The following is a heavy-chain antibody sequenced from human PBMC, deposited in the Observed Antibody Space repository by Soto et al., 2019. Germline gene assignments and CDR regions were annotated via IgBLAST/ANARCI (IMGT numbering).Heavy chain of an antibody. D-gene: IGHD6-19*01. CDR3: ARGAPGIAVAGNWFDP. J-gene: IGHJ5*02. Sequence: QVQLQQLGAGLLKPSETLSLTCAVYGGSFSGYYWSWIRQPPGKGLEWIGEINHSGSTNYNPSLKSRVTISVDTSKNQFSLKLSSVTAADTAVYYCARGAPGIAVAGNWFDPWGQGTLVTVSS. CDR2: INHSGST. CDR1: GGSFSGYY. V-gene: IGHV4-34*01.